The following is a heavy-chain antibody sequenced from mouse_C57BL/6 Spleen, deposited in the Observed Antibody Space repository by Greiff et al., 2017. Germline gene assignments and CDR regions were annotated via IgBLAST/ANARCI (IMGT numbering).Heavy chain of an antibody. V-gene: IGHV1-53*01. Sequence: QVQLQQPGTELVKPGPSVKLSCKASGYTFTSSWLHWLNRRPGQGLEGIGNFIPSNGGTNYNPKFKSKATLTVDKSSSTAYMQLSSLTSEDSAVYYCASSGYGGFDYWGQGTTLTVSS. J-gene: IGHJ2*01. CDR3: ASSGYGGFDY. CDR2: FIPSNGGT. D-gene: IGHD2-2*01. CDR1: GYTFTSSW.